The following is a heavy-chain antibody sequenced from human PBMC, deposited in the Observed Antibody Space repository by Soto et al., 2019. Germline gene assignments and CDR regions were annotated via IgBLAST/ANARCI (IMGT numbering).Heavy chain of an antibody. CDR3: ASAVYGEFWSAP. Sequence: EVQLVESGGGVVPPGGSLRLSCAASGFTFSGYWMHWVRQAPGKGLMWVSRINGDGRTTNYADSVKGRFTISRENAKNTFYRQMNGVRAEDRAVYYCASAVYGEFWSAPGGKGPRVPVSS. J-gene: IGHJ5*02. V-gene: IGHV3-74*01. D-gene: IGHD4-17*01. CDR2: INGDGRTT. CDR1: GFTFSGYW.